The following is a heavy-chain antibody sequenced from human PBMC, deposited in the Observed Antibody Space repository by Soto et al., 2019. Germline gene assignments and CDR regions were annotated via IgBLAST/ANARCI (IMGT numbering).Heavy chain of an antibody. D-gene: IGHD6-6*01. CDR2: IIPIFGTA. J-gene: IGHJ5*02. CDR3: ARDLEYSSSGNWFDP. Sequence: QVQLVQSGAEVKKPGSSVKVSCKASGGTFSSDAISWVRQAPGQGLEWMGGIIPIFGTANYAQQFQGRVTFTADESTSTAYMELSSLRSEDTAVYYCARDLEYSSSGNWFDPWGQGTLVTVSS. V-gene: IGHV1-69*01. CDR1: GGTFSSDA.